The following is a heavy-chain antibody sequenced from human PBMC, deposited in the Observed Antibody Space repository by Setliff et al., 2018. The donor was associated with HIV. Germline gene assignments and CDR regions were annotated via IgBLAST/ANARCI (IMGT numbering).Heavy chain of an antibody. V-gene: IGHV4-34*01. CDR2: INHSGST. CDR3: ATCSSSACHVYDY. CDR1: GGSFSGYY. J-gene: IGHJ4*02. Sequence: SETLSLTCAVYGGSFSGYYWSWIRQPPGKGLEWIGEINHSGSTNYNPSLKSRVTISVDTSKNQFSLKLTSVTAADTAVYYCATCSSSACHVYDYWGQGTLVPSPQ. D-gene: IGHD6-19*01.